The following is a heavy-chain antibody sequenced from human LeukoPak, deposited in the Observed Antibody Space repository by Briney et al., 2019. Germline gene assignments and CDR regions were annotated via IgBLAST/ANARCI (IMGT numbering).Heavy chain of an antibody. D-gene: IGHD6-13*01. CDR3: ARARQIAAAGTFPFQH. V-gene: IGHV1-8*01. Sequence: GASVKVSCKASGYTFTSYDINWVRQATGQGLEWMGWMNPNSGNTGYAQKFQGRVTMTRNTSISTAYMELSSLRSEDTAVYYFARARQIAAAGTFPFQHWGQGTLVTVSS. CDR1: GYTFTSYD. CDR2: MNPNSGNT. J-gene: IGHJ1*01.